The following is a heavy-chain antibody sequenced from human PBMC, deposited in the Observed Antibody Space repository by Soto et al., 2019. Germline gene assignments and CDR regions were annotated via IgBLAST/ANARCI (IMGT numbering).Heavy chain of an antibody. CDR1: GGSISSYY. V-gene: IGHV4-59*01. CDR3: ARVCCYGRLEH. Sequence: SETLSLTCTVSGGSISSYYWSWIRQPPGKGLEWIGYIYYSESTNYNPSLRSRVTISVDTSKNQFSLKLSSVTAADTADYYCARVCCYGRLEHWGPGTLVTVSS. J-gene: IGHJ1*01. D-gene: IGHD2-15*01. CDR2: IYYSEST.